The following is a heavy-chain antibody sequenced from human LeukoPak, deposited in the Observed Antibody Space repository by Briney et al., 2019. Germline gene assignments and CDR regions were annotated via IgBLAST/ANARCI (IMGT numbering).Heavy chain of an antibody. CDR3: ARNGDDSSDYYYFDY. CDR1: GDSIGSGDYS. V-gene: IGHV4-30-4*07. J-gene: IGHJ4*02. CDR2: IYNSGTT. Sequence: SETLSLTCAVSGDSIGSGDYSWSWIRQPPGKGLEWIGYIYNSGTTNYNPSLKSRVTISVDTSKNQFSLKLSSVTAADTAIYYCARNGDDSSDYYYFDYWGQGTLVTVSS. D-gene: IGHD3-22*01.